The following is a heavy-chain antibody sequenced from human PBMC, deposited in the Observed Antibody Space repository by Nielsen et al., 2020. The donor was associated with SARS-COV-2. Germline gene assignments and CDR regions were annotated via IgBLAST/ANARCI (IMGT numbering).Heavy chain of an antibody. CDR2: INPNSGGT. D-gene: IGHD5-24*01. Sequence: ASVKVSCKASGGTFSSYAISWVRQAPGQGLEWMGRINPNSGGTNYAQKFQGRVTMTRDTSISTAYMELSRLRSDDTAVYYCARSSRTESDYWGQGTLVTVSS. V-gene: IGHV1-2*06. CDR3: ARSSRTESDY. J-gene: IGHJ4*02. CDR1: GGTFSSYA.